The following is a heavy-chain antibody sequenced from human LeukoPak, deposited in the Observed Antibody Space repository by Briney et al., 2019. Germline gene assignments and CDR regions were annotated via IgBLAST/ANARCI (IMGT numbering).Heavy chain of an antibody. Sequence: SETLSLTCTVSGGSISSYYWSWIRQPPGKGLEWIGYIYYSGSTNYNPSLKSRVTMSADTSKNQFYLKLSSVTAADTAVYYCARDGYYYDSSGLYYFDYWGQGTLVTVSS. V-gene: IGHV4-59*12. CDR2: IYYSGST. CDR1: GGSISSYY. D-gene: IGHD3-22*01. J-gene: IGHJ4*02. CDR3: ARDGYYYDSSGLYYFDY.